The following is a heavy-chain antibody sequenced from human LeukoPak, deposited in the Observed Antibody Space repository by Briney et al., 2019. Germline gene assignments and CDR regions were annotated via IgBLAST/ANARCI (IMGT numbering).Heavy chain of an antibody. CDR3: ARGYYYDSSRRAFDI. CDR1: GFTFSSYG. Sequence: GGSLRLSCAASGFTFSSYGMHWVRQAPGKGLEWVAVIWYDGSNKYYADSVKGRFTISRDNSKNTLYLQMNSLRAEDTAVYYCARGYYYDSSRRAFDIWGQGTMVTVSS. D-gene: IGHD3-22*01. J-gene: IGHJ3*02. V-gene: IGHV3-33*01. CDR2: IWYDGSNK.